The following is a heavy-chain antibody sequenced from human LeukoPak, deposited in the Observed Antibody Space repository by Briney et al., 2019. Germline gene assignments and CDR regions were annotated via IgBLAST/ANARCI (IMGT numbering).Heavy chain of an antibody. CDR2: INPGDSET. Sequence: GESLKISCKDSGNSFTSHWIGWVRQMPGKGLEWMGIINPGDSETRYSPSFQGQVTISADKSISTAHLQWSSLKASDTAMYYCARLVVVTANYWYFDLWGRGTLVTVSS. CDR1: GNSFTSHW. D-gene: IGHD2-21*02. J-gene: IGHJ2*01. V-gene: IGHV5-51*01. CDR3: ARLVVVTANYWYFDL.